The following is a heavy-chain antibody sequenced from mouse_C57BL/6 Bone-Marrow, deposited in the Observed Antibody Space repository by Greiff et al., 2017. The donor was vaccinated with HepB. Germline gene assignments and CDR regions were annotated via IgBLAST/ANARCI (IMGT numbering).Heavy chain of an antibody. V-gene: IGHV1-4*01. D-gene: IGHD1-1*01. CDR2: INPSSGYT. J-gene: IGHJ3*01. CDR3: ALRSWFAY. CDR1: GYTFTSYP. Sequence: QVQLQQSGAELARPGASVKMSCKASGYTFTSYPMHWVKQGPGQGLEWIGYINPSSGYTKYNQKFKDKATLTADKSSSTAYMQRSILTSEDSAVYYCALRSWFAYWGQGTLVTVSA.